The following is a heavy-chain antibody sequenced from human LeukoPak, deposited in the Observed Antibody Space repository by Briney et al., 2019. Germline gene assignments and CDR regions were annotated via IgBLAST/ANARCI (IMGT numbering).Heavy chain of an antibody. J-gene: IGHJ4*02. CDR3: ARHGKVGYSYGHFDY. CDR2: IYYSGST. V-gene: IGHV4-39*01. Sequence: SETLSLTCTVSGGSISSSSYYWSWIRQPPGKGLEWIRSIYYSGSTYYNPSLKSRITISVDTSKNQFSLKLSSVTAADKAVYYCARHGKVGYSYGHFDYWGQGTLVTVS. D-gene: IGHD5-18*01. CDR1: GGSISSSSYY.